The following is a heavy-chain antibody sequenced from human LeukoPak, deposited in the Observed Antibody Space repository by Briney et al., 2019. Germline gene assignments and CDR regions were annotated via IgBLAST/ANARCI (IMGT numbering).Heavy chain of an antibody. D-gene: IGHD6-19*01. CDR1: GYIFTSYY. Sequence: ASVKVSCKASGYIFTSYYMHWVRQAPGQGLEWMGIINPSGGTTNYAQKFKDRVTMTRDTSTSTVYMELSSLRSDDTAVYYCARFAVHRRLAVAGQFGLDYWGQGTLVTVSS. J-gene: IGHJ4*02. CDR3: ARFAVHRRLAVAGQFGLDY. V-gene: IGHV1-46*01. CDR2: INPSGGTT.